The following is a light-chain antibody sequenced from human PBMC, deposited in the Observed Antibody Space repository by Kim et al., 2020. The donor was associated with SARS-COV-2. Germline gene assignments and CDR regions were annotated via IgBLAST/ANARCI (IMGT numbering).Light chain of an antibody. CDR1: SLRIHY. J-gene: IGLJ3*02. V-gene: IGLV3-19*01. Sequence: ALGQTVRITCQGDSLRIHYASWYQQKPGHAPLLVIYGKNNRPSGIPDRFSGSSSGDTASLTIAGAQAEDEADYYCNSWDSSGHHLVFGGGTQLTVL. CDR3: NSWDSSGHHLV. CDR2: GKN.